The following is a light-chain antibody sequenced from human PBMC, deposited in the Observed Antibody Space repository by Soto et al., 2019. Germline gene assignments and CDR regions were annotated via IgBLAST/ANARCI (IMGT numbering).Light chain of an antibody. Sequence: QSALTQPASVSGSPGQSITISCTGTSSDVGGYNYVSWYQHHPGKAPKLIIYDVTNRPSGVSNPFSGSKSGNTASLTISGLQPEDESDYYCSSYTTNNIRQIVFGTGTKVTVL. J-gene: IGLJ1*01. V-gene: IGLV2-14*03. CDR3: SSYTTNNIRQIV. CDR2: DVT. CDR1: SSDVGGYNY.